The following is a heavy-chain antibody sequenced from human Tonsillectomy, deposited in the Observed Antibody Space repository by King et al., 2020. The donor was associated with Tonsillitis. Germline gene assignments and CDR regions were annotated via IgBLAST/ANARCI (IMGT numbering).Heavy chain of an antibody. J-gene: IGHJ4*02. V-gene: IGHV3-15*01. D-gene: IGHD5-12*01. CDR3: TAGLRGFAGCDSTPAFIDY. Sequence: VQLVQSGGGLVKPGGSLRLSCVPSGFTFSKAWMTWVRQAPGKGLEWVGRIKSKTDGGTTDYAAPVKGRFTISRDDSKNTLYLQMNSLKTEDTAMYFCTAGLRGFAGCDSTPAFIDYWGQGTLVTVSS. CDR2: IKSKTDGGTT. CDR1: GFTFSKAW.